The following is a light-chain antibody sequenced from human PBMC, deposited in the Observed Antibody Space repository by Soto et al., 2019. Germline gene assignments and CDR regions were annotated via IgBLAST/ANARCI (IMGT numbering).Light chain of an antibody. CDR3: CSYAGSSTYVL. CDR2: EGT. CDR1: SSDVGSYNL. J-gene: IGLJ2*01. Sequence: QSALTQPASVSGSPGQSITISCTGTSSDVGSYNLVSWYQQHPGKAPKLMIYEGTKRSSGVSNRFSGSKSGNTASLTISGLQAEYEADYYCCSYAGSSTYVLFGGGTKVTVL. V-gene: IGLV2-23*01.